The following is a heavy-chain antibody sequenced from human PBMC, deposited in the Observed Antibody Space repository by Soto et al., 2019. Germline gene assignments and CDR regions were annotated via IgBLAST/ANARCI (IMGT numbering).Heavy chain of an antibody. CDR2: IYWDDDK. Sequence: QITWKESGPTLVKPTQTLTLTCAFSGFSLSNNGVGVGWIRQPPGKALEWLALIYWDDDKRYSTSLKSRLTITKDTSKNQVVLTMTNMDPVDTATYYCAHNGRFGDPFDYWGQGTLVTVSS. CDR3: AHNGRFGDPFDY. J-gene: IGHJ4*02. CDR1: GFSLSNNGVG. V-gene: IGHV2-5*02. D-gene: IGHD3-10*01.